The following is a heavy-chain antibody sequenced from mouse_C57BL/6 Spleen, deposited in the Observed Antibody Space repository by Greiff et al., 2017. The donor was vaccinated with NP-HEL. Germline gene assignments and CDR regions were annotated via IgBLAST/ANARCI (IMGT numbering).Heavy chain of an antibody. J-gene: IGHJ3*01. CDR3: AREDDYDRFAY. Sequence: VQLQQPGAELVMPGASVKLSCKASGYTFTSYWMHWVKQRPGQGLEWIGEIDPSDSYTNYNQKFKGKSTLTVDKSSSTAYMQLSSLTSEDSAVYYCAREDDYDRFAYWGQGTLVTVSA. V-gene: IGHV1-69*01. D-gene: IGHD2-4*01. CDR1: GYTFTSYW. CDR2: IDPSDSYT.